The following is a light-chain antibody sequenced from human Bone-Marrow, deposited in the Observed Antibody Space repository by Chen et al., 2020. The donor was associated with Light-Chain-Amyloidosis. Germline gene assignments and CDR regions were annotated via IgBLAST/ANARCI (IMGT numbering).Light chain of an antibody. Sequence: DIRLTQSPSSLSASVGDRVTITYRASQNIGTYLNWYQQKSGRAPKLLLSGAYNRQSGVPTRFGGTGSGTDFTLIITSLQPEDFATYYCQQSRTFRTFGQGTKVEVK. CDR3: QQSRTFRT. CDR1: QNIGTY. V-gene: IGKV1-39*01. CDR2: GAY. J-gene: IGKJ1*01.